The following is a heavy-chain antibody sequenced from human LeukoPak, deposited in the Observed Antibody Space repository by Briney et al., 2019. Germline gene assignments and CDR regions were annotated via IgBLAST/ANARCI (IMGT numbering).Heavy chain of an antibody. CDR3: ARDRGNWNYPLDY. CDR2: IYTSGST. D-gene: IGHD1-7*01. CDR1: GGSISSYY. J-gene: IGHJ4*02. Sequence: KPSETLSLTCPVPGGSISSYYWSWIRQPAGKGLVWIGRIYTSGSTNYNPSPKSRVTMSVDTSKNQFSLKLSSVTAADTAVYYCARDRGNWNYPLDYWGQGTLVTVSS. V-gene: IGHV4-4*07.